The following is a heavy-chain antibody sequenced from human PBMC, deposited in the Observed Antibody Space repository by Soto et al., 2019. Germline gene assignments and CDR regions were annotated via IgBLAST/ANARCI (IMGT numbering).Heavy chain of an antibody. CDR3: ARGSGELSLHGRLAP. Sequence: ASVKVSCKASGYTFMSYGISWVRQAPGQGLEWMGWISTYNGNTNYAQKVQGRVTMTTDTSTSTAYMELRSLRSDDTAVYYCARGSGELSLHGRLAPWAQGTPVPGSS. V-gene: IGHV1-18*01. CDR1: GYTFMSYG. D-gene: IGHD3-16*02. CDR2: ISTYNGNT. J-gene: IGHJ5*02.